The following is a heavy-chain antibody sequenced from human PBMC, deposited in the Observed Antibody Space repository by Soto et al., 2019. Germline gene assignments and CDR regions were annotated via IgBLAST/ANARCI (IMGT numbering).Heavy chain of an antibody. CDR1: GFTFSSYA. CDR2: ISGSGGST. CDR3: AKAKGYYYDSSGYY. V-gene: IGHV3-23*01. Sequence: PGGSLRLSCAASGFTFSSYAMSWVRQAPGKGLEWVSAISGSGGSTYYADSVKGRFTISRDNSKNTLYLQMNSLRAEDTAVYYCAKAKGYYYDSSGYYWGQGTLVTVSS. D-gene: IGHD3-22*01. J-gene: IGHJ4*02.